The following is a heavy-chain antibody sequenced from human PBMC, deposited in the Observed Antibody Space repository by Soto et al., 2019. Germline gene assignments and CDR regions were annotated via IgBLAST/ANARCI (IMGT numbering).Heavy chain of an antibody. V-gene: IGHV1-3*01. CDR2: INAGNGNT. CDR3: ARDPEYSYGYN. CDR1: GYTFTNYA. Sequence: GASVKVSCKASGYTFTNYAMHWVRQAPGQRLEWMGWINAGNGNTKYSQKFQGRVTITRDTSASTAYMELSSLRSEDTAVYYCARDPEYSYGYNWGQGNLVTFSS. J-gene: IGHJ4*02. D-gene: IGHD5-18*01.